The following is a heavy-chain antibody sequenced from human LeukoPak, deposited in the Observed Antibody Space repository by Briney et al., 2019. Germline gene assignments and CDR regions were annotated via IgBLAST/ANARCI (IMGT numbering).Heavy chain of an antibody. J-gene: IGHJ4*02. D-gene: IGHD6-13*01. CDR2: INHSGST. Sequence: SETLSLTCAVYGGSFSGDYWSWIRQPPGKGLEWIGEINHSGSTNYNPSLKSRVTISVDTSKNQFSLKLSSVTAADTAVYYCARGRGISAAGRVPFDYWGQGTLVTVSS. CDR3: ARGRGISAAGRVPFDY. V-gene: IGHV4-34*01. CDR1: GGSFSGDY.